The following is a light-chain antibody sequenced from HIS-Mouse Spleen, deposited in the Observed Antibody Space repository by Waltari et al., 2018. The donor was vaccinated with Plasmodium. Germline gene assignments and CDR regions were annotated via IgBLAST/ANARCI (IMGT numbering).Light chain of an antibody. V-gene: IGKV4-1*01. CDR1: QSVLYSSNNKNY. CDR3: QQYYSTPWT. CDR2: WAS. Sequence: DIVMTQSPDSLAVSLGERATINCKSSQSVLYSSNNKNYLAWYQQKPGQPPKLLIYWASTQEAGVPYRFSGSGSGTDFTLTISSLQAEDVAVYYCQQYYSTPWTFGQGTKVEIK. J-gene: IGKJ1*01.